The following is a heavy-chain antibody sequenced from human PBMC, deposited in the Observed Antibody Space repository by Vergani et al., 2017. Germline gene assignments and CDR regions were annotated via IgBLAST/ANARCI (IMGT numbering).Heavy chain of an antibody. V-gene: IGHV3-48*04. CDR1: GFTFSSYS. CDR2: ISSSSSTI. Sequence: EVQLVESGGGLVQPGGSLRLSCAAFGFTFSSYSMNWVRQAPGKGLEWVSYISSSSSTIYYADSVKGRFTISRDNAKNSLYLQMNSLRAEDTAVYYCARLSIVVVPGALLYYWFDPWGQGTLVTVSS. D-gene: IGHD2-2*01. CDR3: ARLSIVVVPGALLYYWFDP. J-gene: IGHJ5*02.